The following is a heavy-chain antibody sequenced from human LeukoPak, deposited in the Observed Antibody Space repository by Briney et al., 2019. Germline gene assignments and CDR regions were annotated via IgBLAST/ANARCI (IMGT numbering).Heavy chain of an antibody. V-gene: IGHV3-23*01. Sequence: GGSLRLSCAASGFTHSPYWMHWVRQAPGKGLEWVSAISGSGGSTYYADSVKGRFTISRDNSKNTLYLQMNSLRAEDTAVYYCAKAGHYCSGGSCYSGDAFDIWGQGTMVTVSS. D-gene: IGHD2-15*01. J-gene: IGHJ3*02. CDR3: AKAGHYCSGGSCYSGDAFDI. CDR1: GFTHSPYW. CDR2: ISGSGGST.